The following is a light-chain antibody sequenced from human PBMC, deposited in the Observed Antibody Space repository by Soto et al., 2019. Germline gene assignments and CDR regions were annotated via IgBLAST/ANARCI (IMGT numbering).Light chain of an antibody. CDR1: QSVSSSS. CDR2: GAS. J-gene: IGKJ1*01. V-gene: IGKV3-20*01. Sequence: EIVLTQSPGTLSLSPGERATLSCRASQSVSSSSLAWFQQKPGQAPRVLIYGASSRATGIPDRFSGSGSGTYFPLTISRLEPEDFAVYYCQQYGSSPRTCGQGTKVEIK. CDR3: QQYGSSPRT.